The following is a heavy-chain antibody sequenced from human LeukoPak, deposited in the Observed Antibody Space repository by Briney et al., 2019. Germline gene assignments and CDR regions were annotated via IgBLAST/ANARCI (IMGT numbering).Heavy chain of an antibody. J-gene: IGHJ6*02. Sequence: PGRSLRLSCAASGFTFSSYGMHWVRQAPGKGLEWVAVISYDGSSKYYAGSVKGRFTISRDNSKNTLYLQMNSLRAEDTAVYYCAKARAKDRATVSDFRKSYYYYGMDVWGQGTTVTVSS. CDR1: GFTFSSYG. CDR2: ISYDGSSK. D-gene: IGHD4-11*01. CDR3: AKARAKDRATVSDFRKSYYYYGMDV. V-gene: IGHV3-30*18.